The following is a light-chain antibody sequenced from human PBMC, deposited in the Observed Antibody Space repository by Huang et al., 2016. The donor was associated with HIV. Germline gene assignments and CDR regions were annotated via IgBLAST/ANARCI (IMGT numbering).Light chain of an antibody. J-gene: IGKJ1*01. V-gene: IGKV1-5*03. Sequence: IQMTQSPSTLSASVGDRVTITCRASQGISTYLAWYQQKPGKAPKVLIYKASTLESGVPSRFSGSGSGTEFTLTSSGLQPEDFATYYCQQYISNSWTFGQGTKVEIK. CDR2: KAS. CDR1: QGISTY. CDR3: QQYISNSWT.